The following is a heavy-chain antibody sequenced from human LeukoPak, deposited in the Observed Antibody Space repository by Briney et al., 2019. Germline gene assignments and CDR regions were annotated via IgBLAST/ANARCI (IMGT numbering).Heavy chain of an antibody. Sequence: SVKVSCKASGGTFSSYAISWVRQAPGQGLEWMGGIIPIFGTANYAQKFQGRVTITADESTSTAYMELSSLRSEDTAVYYCARGGAPAAMPTNWFDPWGQGTLVTVSS. CDR2: IIPIFGTA. V-gene: IGHV1-69*01. D-gene: IGHD2-2*01. CDR3: ARGGAPAAMPTNWFDP. J-gene: IGHJ5*02. CDR1: GGTFSSYA.